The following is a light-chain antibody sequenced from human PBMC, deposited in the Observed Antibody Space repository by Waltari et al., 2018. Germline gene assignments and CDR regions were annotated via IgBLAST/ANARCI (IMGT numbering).Light chain of an antibody. V-gene: IGLV2-23*02. Sequence: QSALTQPASVSGSPGQSITISCTGTSRYVGFYNLFSWYQQHPGKAPELVVYEVISRPSGVSNRFSGSKSGNTASLTISGLQAEDEADYYCCSYAGRNIWVFGGGTKLTVL. J-gene: IGLJ3*02. CDR1: SRYVGFYNL. CDR2: EVI. CDR3: CSYAGRNIWV.